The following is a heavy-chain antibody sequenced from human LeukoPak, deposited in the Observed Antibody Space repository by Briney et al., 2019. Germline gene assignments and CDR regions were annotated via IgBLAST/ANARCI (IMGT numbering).Heavy chain of an antibody. D-gene: IGHD2-2*01. Sequence: SQTLSLTCTVSGGSISSGSYYWSWIRQPAGKGLEWIGRIYTSGSTNYNPSLKSRVTISVDTSKNQFSLKLSSVTAADAAVYYCARGPRRSTSCPFDPWGQGTLVTVSP. CDR1: GGSISSGSYY. CDR2: IYTSGST. CDR3: ARGPRRSTSCPFDP. J-gene: IGHJ5*02. V-gene: IGHV4-61*02.